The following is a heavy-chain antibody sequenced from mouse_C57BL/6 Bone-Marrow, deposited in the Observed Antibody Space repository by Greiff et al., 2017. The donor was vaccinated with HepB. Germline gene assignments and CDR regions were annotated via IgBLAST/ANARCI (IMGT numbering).Heavy chain of an antibody. D-gene: IGHD2-4*01. Sequence: EVHLVESGGGLVKPGGSLKLSCAASGFTFSSYAMSWVRQTPEKRLEWVATISDGGSYTYYPDNVKGRFTISRDNAKNNLYLQMSHLKSEDTAMYYCARGGDYAVPFAYWGQGTLVTVSA. V-gene: IGHV5-4*01. J-gene: IGHJ3*01. CDR3: ARGGDYAVPFAY. CDR1: GFTFSSYA. CDR2: ISDGGSYT.